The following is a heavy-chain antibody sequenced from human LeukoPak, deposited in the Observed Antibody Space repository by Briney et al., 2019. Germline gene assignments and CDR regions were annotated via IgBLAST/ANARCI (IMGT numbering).Heavy chain of an antibody. Sequence: GGSLRLSCADSGFTFNKFHMNWVRQAPGKGLEWVSSISSGSRYIYYEDSVKGRFTISRDNSKNTLYLQMNSLRAEDTAVYYCAKGNDYEADAYWGQGTLVTVSS. V-gene: IGHV3-21*04. CDR1: GFTFNKFH. J-gene: IGHJ4*02. D-gene: IGHD4-17*01. CDR2: ISSGSRYI. CDR3: AKGNDYEADAY.